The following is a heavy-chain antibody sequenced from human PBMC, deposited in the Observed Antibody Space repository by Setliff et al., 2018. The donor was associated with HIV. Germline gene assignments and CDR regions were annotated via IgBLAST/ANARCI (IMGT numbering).Heavy chain of an antibody. D-gene: IGHD7-27*01. Sequence: NPSETLSLTCTVSGASISTYYWSWIRQTTRKGLEWIGYIYSIGMTSGSTNYSPYLKPPLSISPAASGNQFSLNRTSVTAADTATYYCARGNWGSIWRFDYWGQGILVTVSS. CDR3: ARGNWGSIWRFDY. CDR1: GASISTYY. J-gene: IGHJ4*02. CDR2: IYSIGMTSGST. V-gene: IGHV4-59*01.